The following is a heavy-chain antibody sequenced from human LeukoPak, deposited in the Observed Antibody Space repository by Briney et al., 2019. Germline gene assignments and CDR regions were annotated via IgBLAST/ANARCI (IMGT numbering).Heavy chain of an antibody. CDR2: ISGSDGYT. CDR1: GFTFSSYG. V-gene: IGHV3-23*01. CDR3: AKQDTSMDYFDY. J-gene: IGHJ4*02. Sequence: PGGSLRLSCVASGFTFSSYGLSWVRQAPGKGLDCVSVISGSDGYTYYADSVKGRFTISRDNSKNTLYLQMNSLRAEDTAIYYCAKQDTSMDYFDYWGRGTLVSVSS. D-gene: IGHD5-18*01.